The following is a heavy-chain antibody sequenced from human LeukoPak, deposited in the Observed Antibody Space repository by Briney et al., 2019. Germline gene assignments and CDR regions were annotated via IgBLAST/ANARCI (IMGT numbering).Heavy chain of an antibody. J-gene: IGHJ4*02. V-gene: IGHV4-39*01. CDR2: IYYSGST. CDR3: ARHSYTNCIDY. Sequence: SETLSLTCTVSGGSISSSSYYWGWIRQPPGKGLEWIGSIYYSGSTYYNPSLKSRVTISVDTSKNQFSLKLVSVTAADTAVYYCARHSYTNCIDYWGQGTLVTVSS. CDR1: GGSISSSSYY. D-gene: IGHD4-11*01.